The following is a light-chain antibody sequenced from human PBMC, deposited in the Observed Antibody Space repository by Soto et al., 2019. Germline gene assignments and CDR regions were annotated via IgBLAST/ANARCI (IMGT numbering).Light chain of an antibody. J-gene: IGKJ1*01. CDR3: QQYAASRT. CDR2: GAS. V-gene: IGKV3-20*01. Sequence: DIVLTQSPGTLYLSPGERATLSCRAGQPLNNNVAWYQHKPGQAPRLLIYGASTRAADVPARFSGGGSGTDFTLTISRLEPEDFAVYYCQQYAASRTFGQGTKVDI. CDR1: QPLNNN.